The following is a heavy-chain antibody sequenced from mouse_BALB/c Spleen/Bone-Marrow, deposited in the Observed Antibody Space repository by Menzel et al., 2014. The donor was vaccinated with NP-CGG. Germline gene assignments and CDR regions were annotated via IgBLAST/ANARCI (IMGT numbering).Heavy chain of an antibody. CDR2: IRNKAYGYTT. V-gene: IGHV7-3*02. CDR3: AREMGGILFDS. CDR1: GFTFTDYY. J-gene: IGHJ2*01. Sequence: EVQGVESGGGLVQPGGSLRLSCATSGFTFTDYYMNWVRQPPGKALEWLGFIRNKAYGYTTEYSASVKGRFTVSRDNSQSILYLQMSALRAEDSATYYCAREMGGILFDSWGQGTALTVSS. D-gene: IGHD2-3*01.